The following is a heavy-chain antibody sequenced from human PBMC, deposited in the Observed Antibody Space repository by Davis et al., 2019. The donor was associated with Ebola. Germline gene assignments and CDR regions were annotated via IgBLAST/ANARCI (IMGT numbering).Heavy chain of an antibody. CDR1: GGSISSSSYY. J-gene: IGHJ6*02. Sequence: SETLSLTCTVSGGSISSSSYYWGWIRQPPGKGLEWIGSIYYSGSTYYNPSLKSRVTISVDTSKSQFSLKLSSVTAADTAVYYCARVGYSSGYHYGMDVWGQGTTVTVSS. D-gene: IGHD5-18*01. CDR3: ARVGYSSGYHYGMDV. V-gene: IGHV4-39*01. CDR2: IYYSGST.